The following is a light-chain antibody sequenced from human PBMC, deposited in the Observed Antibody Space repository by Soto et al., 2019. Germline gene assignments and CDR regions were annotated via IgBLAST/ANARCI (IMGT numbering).Light chain of an antibody. J-gene: IGKJ4*01. CDR3: QQYYSTPQLT. V-gene: IGKV4-1*01. Sequence: DIVMTQSPDSLAVSLGERASINCKSSQSVLYSSNNKNYLAWYQQKPGQPPKLLIYWASTRESGVPDRFSGSGSGTDFTLTISSLQAEDVAAYYCQQYYSTPQLTFGGGTKVDIK. CDR2: WAS. CDR1: QSVLYSSNNKNY.